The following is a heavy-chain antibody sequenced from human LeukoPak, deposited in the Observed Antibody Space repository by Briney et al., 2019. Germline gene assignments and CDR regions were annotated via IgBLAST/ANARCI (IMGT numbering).Heavy chain of an antibody. V-gene: IGHV3-48*03. Sequence: PGGSLRLSCAASGFTFRSYEMNWVRQAPGKGLEWVSYISSGGSTIYYADSVKGRFTISRDNAKTSLYLQMNSLRAEDTAVYYCASGNDLIAAAGSLFDYWGQGTLVTVSS. CDR1: GFTFRSYE. J-gene: IGHJ4*02. D-gene: IGHD6-13*01. CDR3: ASGNDLIAAAGSLFDY. CDR2: ISSGGSTI.